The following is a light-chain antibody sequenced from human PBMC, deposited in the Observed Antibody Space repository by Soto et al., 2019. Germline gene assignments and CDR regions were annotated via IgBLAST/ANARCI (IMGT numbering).Light chain of an antibody. V-gene: IGLV7-43*01. CDR1: TGAVTSGDY. CDR3: LLYYGGAQLV. Sequence: QTVVTQEPSLTVSPGGTVTLTCASGTGAVTSGDYPNWFQQKPGQAPRALIYGTSNKHSWTPARFSGSLLGGEAALTLSGVQPEDEAEYYCLLYYGGAQLVFGGGTKLTVL. J-gene: IGLJ2*01. CDR2: GTS.